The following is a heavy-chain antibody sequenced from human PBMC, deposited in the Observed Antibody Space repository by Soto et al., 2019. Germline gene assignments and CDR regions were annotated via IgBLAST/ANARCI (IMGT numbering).Heavy chain of an antibody. Sequence: GGSLRLSCAASGFTFGDYYMSWIRQAPGKGLEWISYISKSSAYTNYADSVKGRFTISRDNAKNSLYLQMNSLRAEDTAVYYCARDRSDFDFWSGPTIDYWGQGTPVTVSS. CDR2: ISKSSAYT. CDR1: GFTFGDYY. D-gene: IGHD3-3*01. V-gene: IGHV3-11*06. J-gene: IGHJ4*02. CDR3: ARDRSDFDFWSGPTIDY.